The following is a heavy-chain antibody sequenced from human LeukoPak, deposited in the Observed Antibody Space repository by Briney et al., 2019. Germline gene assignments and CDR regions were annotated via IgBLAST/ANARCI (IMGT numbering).Heavy chain of an antibody. D-gene: IGHD1-7*01. CDR2: ISGSGGST. CDR3: AKDNGPHGTSNWFDP. V-gene: IGHV3-23*01. CDR1: GFTFSSYA. Sequence: GGSLRLSCAASGFTFSSYAMSWVRQAPGKGLGWVSAISGSGGSTYYEDSVKGRFTISRDNSKNTLYLQMNSLRAEDTAVYYCAKDNGPHGTSNWFDPWGQGTLVTVSS. J-gene: IGHJ5*02.